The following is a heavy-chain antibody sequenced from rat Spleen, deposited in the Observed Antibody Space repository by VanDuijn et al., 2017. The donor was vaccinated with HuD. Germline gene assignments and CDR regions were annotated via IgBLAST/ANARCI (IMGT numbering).Heavy chain of an antibody. Sequence: QVQLKESGPGLVQPSQTLSLTCTVSGFSLTSYTVSWVRQPPGKGLEWIAAISSGGSTYYNSALKSRLSISRDTSKSQVFLKMNSLQTEDTAMYFCARSGRDWGQGVMVTVSP. CDR2: ISSGGST. V-gene: IGHV2-6*01. J-gene: IGHJ2*01. CDR1: GFSLTSYT. D-gene: IGHD4-3*01. CDR3: ARSGRD.